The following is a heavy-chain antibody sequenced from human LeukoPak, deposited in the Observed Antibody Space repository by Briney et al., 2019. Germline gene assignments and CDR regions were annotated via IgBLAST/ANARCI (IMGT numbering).Heavy chain of an antibody. V-gene: IGHV1-69*04. CDR3: ARDLTAVAGPPLALYGMDV. CDR1: GGTLSSYT. Sequence: ASVTVSCKASGGTLSSYTISWVRQAPGQGLEWMGRIIPILGIANYAQKFQGRVTITADKSTSTAYMELSSLRSEDTAVYYCARDLTAVAGPPLALYGMDVWGQGTTVTVSS. J-gene: IGHJ6*02. D-gene: IGHD6-19*01. CDR2: IIPILGIA.